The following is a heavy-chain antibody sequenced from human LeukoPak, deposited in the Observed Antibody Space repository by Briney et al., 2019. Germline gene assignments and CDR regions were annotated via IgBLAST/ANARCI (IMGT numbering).Heavy chain of an antibody. D-gene: IGHD3-22*01. V-gene: IGHV3-23*01. CDR2: ISGGSGSK. CDR3: AKFIFYSGSEGYGDR. Sequence: PGGSLRLSCAASGFTFSSYAMSWVRQAPGKGLEWVAAISGGSGSKYYADSVKGRFTISRDSSKNTLYLQMHSLSPEDTAVYYCAKFIFYSGSEGYGDRWGQGTLVTVSS. J-gene: IGHJ5*02. CDR1: GFTFSSYA.